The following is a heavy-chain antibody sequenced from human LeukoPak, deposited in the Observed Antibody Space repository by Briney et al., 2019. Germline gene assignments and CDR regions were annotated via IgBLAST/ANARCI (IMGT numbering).Heavy chain of an antibody. Sequence: KAGGSLRLSCAASGFTFSSYAMHWVRQAPGKGLEWVAVISYDGSNKYYADSVKGRFTISRDNSKNTLYLQMNSLRAEDTAVYYCALGTAQVAFDIWGQGTMVTVSS. J-gene: IGHJ3*02. D-gene: IGHD5-18*01. CDR3: ALGTAQVAFDI. CDR1: GFTFSSYA. V-gene: IGHV3-30*14. CDR2: ISYDGSNK.